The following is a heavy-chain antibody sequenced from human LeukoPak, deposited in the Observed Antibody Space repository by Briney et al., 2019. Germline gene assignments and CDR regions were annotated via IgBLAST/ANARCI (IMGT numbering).Heavy chain of an antibody. J-gene: IGHJ3*02. CDR3: ARPLLRYFDGPREDAFDI. CDR2: ISAYNGNT. V-gene: IGHV1-18*01. Sequence: ASVKVSCKASGYTFTSYGISWVRQAPGQGLEWMGWISAYNGNTNYAQKLQGRVTMTTDTSTSTAYMELSSLRSEDTAVYYCARPLLRYFDGPREDAFDIWGQGTMVTVSS. D-gene: IGHD3-9*01. CDR1: GYTFTSYG.